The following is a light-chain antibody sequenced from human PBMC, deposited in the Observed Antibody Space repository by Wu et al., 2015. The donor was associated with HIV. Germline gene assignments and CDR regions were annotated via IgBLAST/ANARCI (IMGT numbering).Light chain of an antibody. CDR2: DAT. CDR3: RQHGNWPPIS. V-gene: IGKV3-11*01. CDR1: QNVGKS. J-gene: IGKJ4*01. Sequence: VVLTQSPVTLSLSPGDRATLFCRASQNVGKSIAWYQHRPGRMPRILIFDATTRATGVSAKFGGTGSGTEFSLVINGLETEDSGIYYCRQHGNWPPISFGGGTKLEI.